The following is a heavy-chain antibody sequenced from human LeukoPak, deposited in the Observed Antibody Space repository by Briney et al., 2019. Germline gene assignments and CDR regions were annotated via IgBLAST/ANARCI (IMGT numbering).Heavy chain of an antibody. J-gene: IGHJ3*02. Sequence: PSETLSLTCTVSGGSISSSSYYWGWIRQPPGKGLEWIGSIYYSGSTYYNPSLKSRVTISVDTSKNQFSLKLSSVTAADTAVYYCARGNELVGSFPIWSQGTMVTVSS. D-gene: IGHD1-26*01. CDR3: ARGNELVGSFPI. V-gene: IGHV4-39*07. CDR1: GGSISSSSYY. CDR2: IYYSGST.